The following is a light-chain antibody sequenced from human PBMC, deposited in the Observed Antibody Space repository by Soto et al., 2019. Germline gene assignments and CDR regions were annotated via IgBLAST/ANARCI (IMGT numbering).Light chain of an antibody. CDR2: EVS. CDR3: SSYTSSSTYV. J-gene: IGLJ1*01. CDR1: SSDVGDYNY. Sequence: QSVLTQPASVSGSPGQSITISCTGTSSDVGDYNYVSWYQQVPGKAPKVMIYEVSNRPSGVSNRFSGSKSGITASLTISGLQAEDEADYYCSSYTSSSTYVFGTGTQLTVL. V-gene: IGLV2-14*01.